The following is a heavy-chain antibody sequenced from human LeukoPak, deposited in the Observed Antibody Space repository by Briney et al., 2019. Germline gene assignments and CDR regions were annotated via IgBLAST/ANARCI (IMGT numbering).Heavy chain of an antibody. V-gene: IGHV1-8*01. Sequence: ASVKVSCKASGYTFTSYDINWVRQATGQGLEWMGWMNPNSGNTGYAQKFQGRVTMTRNTSISTAYMELSSLRSEDTAVYYCARDQLGFWSGYYNRYYFDYWGQGTLVTVSS. CDR1: GYTFTSYD. D-gene: IGHD3-3*01. J-gene: IGHJ4*02. CDR2: MNPNSGNT. CDR3: ARDQLGFWSGYYNRYYFDY.